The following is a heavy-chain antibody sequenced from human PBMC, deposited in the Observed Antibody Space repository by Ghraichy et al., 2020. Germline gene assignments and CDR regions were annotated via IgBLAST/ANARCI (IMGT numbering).Heavy chain of an antibody. CDR2: IDWDDDK. CDR1: GFSLSTSGMC. D-gene: IGHD5-12*01. V-gene: IGHV2-70*11. Sequence: SGPTLVKPTQTLTLTCTFSGFSLSTSGMCVSWIRQPPGKALEWLARIDWDDDKYYSTSLKTRLTISKDTSKNQVVLTMTNMDPVDTATYYCARISGYSGYAITSYSSGWYYFDYWGQGTLVTVSS. J-gene: IGHJ4*02. CDR3: ARISGYSGYAITSYSSGWYYFDY.